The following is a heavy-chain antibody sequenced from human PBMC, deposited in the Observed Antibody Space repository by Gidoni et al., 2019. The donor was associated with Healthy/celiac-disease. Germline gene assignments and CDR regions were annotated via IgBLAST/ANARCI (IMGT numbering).Heavy chain of an antibody. CDR2: ISGSGGST. CDR3: AKEDPGYEPGDY. V-gene: IGHV3-23*01. J-gene: IGHJ4*02. CDR1: GFPFSSYA. D-gene: IGHD1-1*01. Sequence: EVQLLESGGCLVQPGGSLRLPCAASGFPFSSYAMSWARQAPGKGLDWVTAISGSGGSTYYADSVKGRFTISRDNSKNTLYLQMNSLRAEDTAVYYCAKEDPGYEPGDYWGQGTLVTVSS.